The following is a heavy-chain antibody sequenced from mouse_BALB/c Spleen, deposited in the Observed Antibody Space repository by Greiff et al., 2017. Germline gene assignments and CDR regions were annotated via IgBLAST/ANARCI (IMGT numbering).Heavy chain of an antibody. Sequence: QVTLKVSGPGILKPSQTLSLTCSFSGFSLRTSGMGVGWIRQPSGKGLEWLAHILWDDDKYYNPSLKSQPTISKDTSRNQVFLEVTSVDTADTATYYCARREGYGDNYYYAMDDGGQGTSVTVSS. V-gene: IGHV8-8*01. CDR3: ARREGYGDNYYYAMDD. CDR2: ILWDDDK. CDR1: GFSLRTSGMG. J-gene: IGHJ4*01. D-gene: IGHD2-13*01.